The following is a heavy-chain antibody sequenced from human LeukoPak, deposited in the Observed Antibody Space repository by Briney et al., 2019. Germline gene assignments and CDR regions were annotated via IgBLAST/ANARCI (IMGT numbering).Heavy chain of an antibody. CDR1: GYTFTSYD. V-gene: IGHV1-8*03. CDR2: MNPNSGNT. Sequence: ASVKVSCRASGYTFTSYDINWVRQATGQGLEWMGWMNPNSGNTGYAQKFQGRVTITRNTSISTAYMELSSLRSEDTAVYYCARAESSWRQYYYYYYMDVWGKGTTATVSS. J-gene: IGHJ6*03. CDR3: ARAESSWRQYYYYYYMDV. D-gene: IGHD6-13*01.